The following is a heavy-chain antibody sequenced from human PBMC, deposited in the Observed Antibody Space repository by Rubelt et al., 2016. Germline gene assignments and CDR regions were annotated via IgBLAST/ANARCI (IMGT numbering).Heavy chain of an antibody. CDR3: ARDRVAVRGCFDS. V-gene: IGHV3-33*01. J-gene: IGHJ5*01. Sequence: GRSLRLSCAASGFTFSNYGMHWVRQAPGKGLEWVAIIWYDGGNKYYADSVTGRFTISRDNSKNTLYLQMISLRVEDTGVYYCARDRVAVRGCFDSWGQGTLVTVSS. D-gene: IGHD6-6*01. CDR2: IWYDGGNK. CDR1: GFTFSNYG.